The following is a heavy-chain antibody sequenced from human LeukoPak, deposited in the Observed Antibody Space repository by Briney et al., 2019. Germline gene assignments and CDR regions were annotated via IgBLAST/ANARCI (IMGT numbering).Heavy chain of an antibody. J-gene: IGHJ3*02. Sequence: SETLSLTCTVSGGSISSSTFYWGWIRQPPGKGLEWIGSIFSGGSTYYNPSLKSRVTISVDTSKNHFSLKLSSVTAADTAVYYCAREDDTIADNTFDIWGQGTVVTVSS. D-gene: IGHD6-13*01. V-gene: IGHV4-39*02. CDR1: GGSISSSTFY. CDR3: AREDDTIADNTFDI. CDR2: IFSGGST.